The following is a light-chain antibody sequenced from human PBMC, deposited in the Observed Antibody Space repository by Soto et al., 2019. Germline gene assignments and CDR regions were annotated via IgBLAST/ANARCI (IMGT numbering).Light chain of an antibody. V-gene: IGKV3-15*01. CDR2: GAS. CDR1: RSVSSN. J-gene: IGKJ4*01. Sequence: EILMTQSPGTLSVSPGERATLSCRASRSVSSNLAWYQQKPGQAPRLLIFGASTRATGIPARFSGSGSGTEFTLTISSLQSEDLAIYYCQHYNNRPLTFGGGTKV. CDR3: QHYNNRPLT.